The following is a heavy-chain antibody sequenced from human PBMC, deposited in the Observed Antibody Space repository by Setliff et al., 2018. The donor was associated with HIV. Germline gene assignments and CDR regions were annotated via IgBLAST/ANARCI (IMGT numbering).Heavy chain of an antibody. CDR2: MFYRGST. D-gene: IGHD3-10*02. CDR3: ARDMSPMFPYYFDD. Sequence: SETLSLTCAVSGYSISSGYYWGWIRQPPGKGLEWIGSMFYRGSTYYNPSLKSRVTISVETSKNQFSLKLSSVTAADTAVYYCARDMSPMFPYYFDDWGQGTLVTVSS. CDR1: GYSISSGYY. V-gene: IGHV4-38-2*02. J-gene: IGHJ4*02.